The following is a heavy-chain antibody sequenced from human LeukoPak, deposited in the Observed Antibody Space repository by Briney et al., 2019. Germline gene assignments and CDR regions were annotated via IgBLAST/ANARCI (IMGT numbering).Heavy chain of an antibody. Sequence: ASVKVSCKASGYTFTSYYMHWVRQAPGQGLEWMGIINPSGGSTSYAQKFQGRVTITADKSTSTAYMELSSLRSEDTAVYYCASWVLGYGDYERDLNWFDPWGQGTLVTVSS. D-gene: IGHD4-17*01. CDR2: INPSGGST. V-gene: IGHV1-46*01. J-gene: IGHJ5*02. CDR1: GYTFTSYY. CDR3: ASWVLGYGDYERDLNWFDP.